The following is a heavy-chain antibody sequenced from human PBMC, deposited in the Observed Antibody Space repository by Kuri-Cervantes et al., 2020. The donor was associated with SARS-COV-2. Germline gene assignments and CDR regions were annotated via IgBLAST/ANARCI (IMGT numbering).Heavy chain of an antibody. CDR2: IYVHRT. CDR1: GFTFSSYA. CDR3: ARGRYTNSWYYFDY. Sequence: ETLSLTCAASGFTFSSYAMHWVRQAPGKGLEWVSVIYVHRTEYADSVKGRFTISRDNSNNTVYLQMNSLRAEDAAVYYCARGRYTNSWYYFDYWGQGTLVTVSS. J-gene: IGHJ4*02. V-gene: IGHV3-NL1*01. D-gene: IGHD6-13*01.